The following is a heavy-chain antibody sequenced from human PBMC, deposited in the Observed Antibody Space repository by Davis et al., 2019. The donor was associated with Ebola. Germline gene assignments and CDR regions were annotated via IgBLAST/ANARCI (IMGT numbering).Heavy chain of an antibody. V-gene: IGHV5-51*01. Sequence: PGGSLRLSCKGSGYSFSTSWIGWVRQVPGKGLDCMGIIYPGDADTRYNPSFQGPVTISADKSTNTALLQWRSLTASDTAIYYCARLGYCSRGICSAFDSWGQGTLVTVSS. J-gene: IGHJ4*02. CDR2: IYPGDADT. CDR3: ARLGYCSRGICSAFDS. CDR1: GYSFSTSW. D-gene: IGHD2-15*01.